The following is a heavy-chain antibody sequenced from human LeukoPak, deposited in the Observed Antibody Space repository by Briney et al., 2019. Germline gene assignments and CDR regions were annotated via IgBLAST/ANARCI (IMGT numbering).Heavy chain of an antibody. CDR1: GYTFTTSG. CDR3: AKGVGSEFTWFDP. D-gene: IGHD3-10*01. V-gene: IGHV1-18*01. CDR2: ISPYNGDT. Sequence: ASVKVSCKASGYTFTTSGVTWVRRAPGQGLEWMGWISPYNGDTKYAQNLQGRVTMTTDTSTSTTYMEVRSLRSDDTAVYYCAKGVGSEFTWFDPWGQGTLVAVSS. J-gene: IGHJ5*02.